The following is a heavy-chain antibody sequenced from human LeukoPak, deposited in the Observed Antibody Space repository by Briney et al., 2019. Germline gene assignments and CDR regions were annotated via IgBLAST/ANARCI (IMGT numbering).Heavy chain of an antibody. CDR3: ARDSGWYVPGY. CDR1: GFTFSRYA. CDR2: ISYDGSNK. J-gene: IGHJ4*02. Sequence: GSLRLSCAASGFTFSRYAMHWVRQAPGKGLEGVAVISYDGSNKYYADSVKGRFTISRDNSENTLYLQMNSLRAEDTAVYYCARDSGWYVPGYWGQGTLVTVSS. V-gene: IGHV3-30*04. D-gene: IGHD6-19*01.